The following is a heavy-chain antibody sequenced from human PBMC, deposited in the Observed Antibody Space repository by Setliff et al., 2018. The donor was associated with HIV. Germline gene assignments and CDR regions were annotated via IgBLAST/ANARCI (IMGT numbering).Heavy chain of an antibody. CDR3: ARDPGRDGYNLGAFDI. D-gene: IGHD5-12*01. CDR1: GYTFTSYG. J-gene: IGHJ3*02. Sequence: ASVKVSCKASGYTFTSYGISWVRQAPEQGLEWMGWISAYNGNTNYAQKLQGRVTMTTDTSTSTAYMELRSLRSDDTAVYYCARDPGRDGYNLGAFDIWGQGTMVTVSS. V-gene: IGHV1-18*01. CDR2: ISAYNGNT.